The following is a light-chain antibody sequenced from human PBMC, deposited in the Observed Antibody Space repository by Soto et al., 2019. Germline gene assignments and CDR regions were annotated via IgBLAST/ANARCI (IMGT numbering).Light chain of an antibody. CDR2: GAS. Sequence: EIVLTQSPGTLSLSPGERATLSCRASQSVSSRYLAWYQQKPGQAPRLLIYGASSRATGIPDRFSGSGSGTDFTLTISRLEPEDFAVYYGQQYGNSPPWTFGQGTKVEIK. CDR1: QSVSSRY. CDR3: QQYGNSPPWT. V-gene: IGKV3-20*01. J-gene: IGKJ1*01.